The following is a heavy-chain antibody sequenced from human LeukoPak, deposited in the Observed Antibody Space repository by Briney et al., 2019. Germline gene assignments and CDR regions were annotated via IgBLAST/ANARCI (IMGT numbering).Heavy chain of an antibody. CDR1: GGSISSSSYY. V-gene: IGHV4-39*07. J-gene: IGHJ6*02. Sequence: SETLSLTCTVSGGSISSSSYYWGWIRQPPGKGLEWIGSIYYSGSTYYNPSLKSRVTMSVDTSKNQFSLKLSSVTAADTAVYYCARETPRSRGMDVWGQGTTVTVSS. CDR3: ARETPRSRGMDV. CDR2: IYYSGST.